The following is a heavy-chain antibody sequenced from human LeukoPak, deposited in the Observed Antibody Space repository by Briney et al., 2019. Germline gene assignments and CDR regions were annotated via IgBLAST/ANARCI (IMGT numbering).Heavy chain of an antibody. CDR1: GGSISSYY. CDR2: IYYSGST. V-gene: IGHV4-59*01. Sequence: SETLSLTCTVSGGSISSYYWSWIRQPPGKGLEWIGYIYYSGSTNYNPSLKSRVTISVDASKNHFSLKLSSVTAADTAVYYCAKYGSGSYIGQWGQGTLVTVSS. D-gene: IGHD3-10*01. J-gene: IGHJ4*02. CDR3: AKYGSGSYIGQ.